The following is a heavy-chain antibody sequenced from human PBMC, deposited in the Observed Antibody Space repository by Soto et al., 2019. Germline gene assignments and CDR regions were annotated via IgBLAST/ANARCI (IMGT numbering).Heavy chain of an antibody. CDR1: GFTFSSYA. J-gene: IGHJ4*02. Sequence: VQLLESGGGLVQPGGSLRLSCAASGFTFSSYAMSWVRQAPGKGLAWVSAISGSGGSTYYADSVKGRFTISRDNSKNTLYLQMNSLRAEDTAVYYCAKPPRWETYFDYWGQGTLVTVSS. CDR2: ISGSGGST. D-gene: IGHD1-26*01. CDR3: AKPPRWETYFDY. V-gene: IGHV3-23*01.